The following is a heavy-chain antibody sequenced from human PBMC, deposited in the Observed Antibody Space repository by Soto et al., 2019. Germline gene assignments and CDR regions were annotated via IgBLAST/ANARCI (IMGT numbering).Heavy chain of an antibody. J-gene: IGHJ4*02. Sequence: LQSGGGVVQPGESLRLSCAASGFSLRDHALSWVRQAPGGGLEWVSGISGSEDRTNYADFVRGRFIISKDRAKNTLYLDMSGLRGDGPAVYFCGRTQPGGWGQGTLVTVSS. CDR3: GRTQPGG. V-gene: IGHV3-23*01. CDR2: ISGSEDRT. D-gene: IGHD3-10*01. CDR1: GFSLRDHA.